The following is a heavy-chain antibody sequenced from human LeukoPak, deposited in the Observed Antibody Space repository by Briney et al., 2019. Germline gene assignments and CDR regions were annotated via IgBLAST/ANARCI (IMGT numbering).Heavy chain of an antibody. CDR1: GFTFSTYS. CDR3: AREGSWNDFDY. J-gene: IGHJ4*02. Sequence: GGSLRLSCAASGFTFSTYSMNWVRQAPGKGLEWVSHISSSSSTIYYADSVKGRFTTSRDNAKNSLYLQMNSLRAEDTAVYYCAREGSWNDFDYWGQGTLVTVSS. D-gene: IGHD1-1*01. V-gene: IGHV3-48*04. CDR2: ISSSSSTI.